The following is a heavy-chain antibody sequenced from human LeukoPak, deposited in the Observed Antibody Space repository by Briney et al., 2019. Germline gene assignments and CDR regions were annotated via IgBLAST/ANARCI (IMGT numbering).Heavy chain of an antibody. V-gene: IGHV1-8*03. CDR1: GYTFASYD. CDR2: MNPNSGNT. CDR3: ARDGEQWLVEDVGQDY. J-gene: IGHJ4*02. Sequence: ASVKVSCTASGYTFASYDINWVRQATGQGLEWMGWMNPNSGNTGYAQKFQGRVTITRNTSISTAYMELRSLRSDDTAVYYCARDGEQWLVEDVGQDYWGQGTLVTVSS. D-gene: IGHD6-19*01.